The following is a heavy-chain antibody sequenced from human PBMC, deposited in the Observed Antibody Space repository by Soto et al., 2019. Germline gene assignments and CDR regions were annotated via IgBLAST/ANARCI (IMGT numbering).Heavy chain of an antibody. CDR2: ISYDGNRK. J-gene: IGHJ4*02. V-gene: IGHV3-30*03. D-gene: IGHD2-15*01. CDR3: ARKGYGGRWSLDY. CDR1: GFTFSSYG. Sequence: QVQLVESGGGVVQPGRSLRLSCAASGFTFSSYGMHWARQAPGEGLEWVAVISYDGNRKYYADSVQGRFTISRDFSKNTVDLHMNSLRVEDTAVYFCARKGYGGRWSLDYWGQGILDTVSS.